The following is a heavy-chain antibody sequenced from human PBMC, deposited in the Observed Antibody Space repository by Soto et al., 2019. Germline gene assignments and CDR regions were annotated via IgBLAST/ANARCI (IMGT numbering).Heavy chain of an antibody. Sequence: QVQLGQSGPEVKKPGASVKVSCKAAGYTFTNYGITWVRQAPGQGLEWMGWIITYSGNTNYAQKLQDRVSLTADTSTSTAYMELRSLRSDDTAVYYCARIPGYSTTWYYAFDTWGQGTLVTVSS. V-gene: IGHV1-18*01. CDR1: GYTFTNYG. D-gene: IGHD6-13*01. CDR3: ARIPGYSTTWYYAFDT. CDR2: IITYSGNT. J-gene: IGHJ3*02.